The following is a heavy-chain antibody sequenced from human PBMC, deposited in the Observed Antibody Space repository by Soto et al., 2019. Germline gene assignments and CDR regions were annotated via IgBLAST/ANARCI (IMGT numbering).Heavy chain of an antibody. CDR2: IYYSGST. J-gene: IGHJ3*02. CDR3: ARSPSYYYDSSGYYPDALDI. D-gene: IGHD3-22*01. CDR1: GGSIGSSRYY. Sequence: SETLSLTCTVSGGSIGSSRYYWGWIRQPPGKGLQWIGYIYYSGSTNYNPSLKSRLTISVDTSKNQFSLKLSSVTAADTAVYYCARSPSYYYDSSGYYPDALDIWGQGTMVTVSS. V-gene: IGHV4-61*05.